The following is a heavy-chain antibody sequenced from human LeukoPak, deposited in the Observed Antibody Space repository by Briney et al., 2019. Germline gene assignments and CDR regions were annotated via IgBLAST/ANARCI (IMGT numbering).Heavy chain of an antibody. J-gene: IGHJ4*02. CDR3: ARIGGIGGDYFDY. CDR2: IYYSGST. D-gene: IGHD1-26*01. V-gene: IGHV4-59*01. Sequence: PSETLSLTCAVYGGSFSGYYWSWIRQPPGKGLEWIGYIYYSGSTNYNPSLKSRVTISVDTSKNQFSLKLSSVTAADTAVYYCARIGGIGGDYFDYWGQGTLVTVSS. CDR1: GGSFSGYY.